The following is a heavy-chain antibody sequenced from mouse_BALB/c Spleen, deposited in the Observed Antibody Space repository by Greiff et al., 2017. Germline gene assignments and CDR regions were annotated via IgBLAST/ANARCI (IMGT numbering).Heavy chain of an antibody. J-gene: IGHJ2*01. Sequence: VQLKQSGAELVRPGALVKLSCKASGFNIKDYYMHWVKQRPEQGLEWIGWIDPENGNTIYDPKFQGKASITADTSSNTAYLQLSSLTSEDTAVYYCARGGENYYVSSPFDYWGQGTTLTVSS. CDR1: GFNIKDYY. CDR2: IDPENGNT. V-gene: IGHV14-1*02. CDR3: ARGGENYYVSSPFDY. D-gene: IGHD1-1*01.